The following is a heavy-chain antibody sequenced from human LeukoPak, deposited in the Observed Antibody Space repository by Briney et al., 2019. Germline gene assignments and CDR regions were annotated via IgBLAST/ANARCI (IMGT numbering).Heavy chain of an antibody. CDR3: ARDETRDGYNTMQGAFDY. CDR2: ISGSGDST. CDR1: GFTFTSYA. V-gene: IGHV3-23*01. D-gene: IGHD5-24*01. J-gene: IGHJ4*02. Sequence: GGSLRLSCAVSGFTFTSYAISWVRQAPGKGLEWVSTISGSGDSTYYADSVKGRFTISRDNSKNTLYLQMNSLRAEDTAVYYCARDETRDGYNTMQGAFDYWGQGTLVTVSS.